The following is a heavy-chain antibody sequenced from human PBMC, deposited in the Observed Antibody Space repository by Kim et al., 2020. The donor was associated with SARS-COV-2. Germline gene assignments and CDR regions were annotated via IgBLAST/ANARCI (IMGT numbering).Heavy chain of an antibody. CDR3: ARKVGNWFDP. V-gene: IGHV3-33*01. CDR2: NK. D-gene: IGHD1-26*01. Sequence: NKYCADSVKGRFTIARDNSKNTLYLQMNSLRAEDTALYYCARKVGNWFDPWGQGTLVTVSS. J-gene: IGHJ5*02.